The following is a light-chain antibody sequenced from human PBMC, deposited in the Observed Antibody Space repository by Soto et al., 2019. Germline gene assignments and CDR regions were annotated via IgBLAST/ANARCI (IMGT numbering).Light chain of an antibody. CDR1: QSVSSY. CDR2: GAS. Sequence: EMVLTQSPATLSLSPGERATLSCRASQSVSSYLAWYQQKPGQAPRLLIYGASTRATGIPARFSGSGSGTEFTLTISSLQSEDFAVYYCQEYNNWHTITFGGGTKVDIK. V-gene: IGKV3-15*01. CDR3: QEYNNWHTIT. J-gene: IGKJ4*01.